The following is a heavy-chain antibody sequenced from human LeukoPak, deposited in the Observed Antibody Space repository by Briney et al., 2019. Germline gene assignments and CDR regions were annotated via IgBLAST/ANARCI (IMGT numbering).Heavy chain of an antibody. V-gene: IGHV3-7*01. D-gene: IGHD1-1*01. Sequence: PGGSLRLSCAASGFTFNNYWLAWVRQAPGKGREWVANIKEDGRGQSYVDSVKGRFIISRDNAKNSLYLQMNSLRAEDAAVYFCARELATGAGAYKYWGQGTLVTVSS. CDR1: GFTFNNYW. J-gene: IGHJ4*02. CDR2: IKEDGRGQ. CDR3: ARELATGAGAYKY.